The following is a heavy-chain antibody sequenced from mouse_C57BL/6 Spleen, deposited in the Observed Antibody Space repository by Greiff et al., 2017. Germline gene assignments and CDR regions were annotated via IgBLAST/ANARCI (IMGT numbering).Heavy chain of an antibody. CDR1: GYTFTSYG. Sequence: VQLVESGAELARPGASVKLSCKASGYTFTSYGISWVKQRTGQGLEWIGEIYPRSGNTYYNEKFKGKATLTADKSSSTAYMELRSLTSEDSAVYFCARSQVSSYAMDYWGQGTSVTVSS. CDR3: ARSQVSSYAMDY. CDR2: IYPRSGNT. J-gene: IGHJ4*01. V-gene: IGHV1-81*01.